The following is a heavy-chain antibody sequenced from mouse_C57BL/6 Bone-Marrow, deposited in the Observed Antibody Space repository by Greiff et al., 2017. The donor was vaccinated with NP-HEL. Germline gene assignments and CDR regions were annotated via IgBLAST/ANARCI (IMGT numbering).Heavy chain of an antibody. Sequence: QVQLQQPGAELVKPGASVKMSCKASGYTFTSYWITWVKQRPGQGLEWIGDIYPGSGSTNYNEKFKSKATLTVDTSSSTAYMQLSSLTSEDSAVYYCARSGIYYDYDVDWFAYWGKGTLVTVSA. J-gene: IGHJ3*01. CDR2: IYPGSGST. V-gene: IGHV1-55*01. CDR3: ARSGIYYDYDVDWFAY. D-gene: IGHD2-4*01. CDR1: GYTFTSYW.